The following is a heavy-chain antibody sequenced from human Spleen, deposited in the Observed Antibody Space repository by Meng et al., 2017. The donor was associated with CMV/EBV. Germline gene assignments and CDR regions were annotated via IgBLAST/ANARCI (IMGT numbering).Heavy chain of an antibody. CDR2: IRSKANSYAT. CDR1: GFTFSTHS. CDR3: TSTSPDKIFL. J-gene: IGHJ4*02. Sequence: GESLKISCAASGFTFSTHSMNWVRQASGKGLEWVGRIRSKANSYATAYAASVKGRFTISRDDSKNTAYLQMNSLKTEDTAVYYCTSTSPDKIFLWGQGTLVTVSS. D-gene: IGHD1-14*01. V-gene: IGHV3-73*01.